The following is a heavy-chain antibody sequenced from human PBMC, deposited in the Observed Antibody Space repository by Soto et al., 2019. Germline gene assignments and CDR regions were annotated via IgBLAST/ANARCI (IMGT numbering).Heavy chain of an antibody. CDR2: IIPIFGTA. Sequence: GASVKVSCKASGGTFSSYAISWVRQAPGQGLEWMGGIIPIFGTANYAQKFQGRVTITADESTSTAYMELSSLRSEDTAVYYCARVPDWPRPGVDDYWGQETLVTVSS. CDR3: ARVPDWPRPGVDDY. V-gene: IGHV1-69*13. J-gene: IGHJ4*02. CDR1: GGTFSSYA. D-gene: IGHD3-9*01.